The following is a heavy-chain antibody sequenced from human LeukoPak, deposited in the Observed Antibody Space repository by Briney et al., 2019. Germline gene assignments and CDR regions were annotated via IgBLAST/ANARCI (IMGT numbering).Heavy chain of an antibody. CDR1: GFTFSSYG. CDR3: AKVLAYGAYYYYYMDV. J-gene: IGHJ6*03. Sequence: GGSLRLSCAASGFTFSSYGMHWVRQAPGKGLEWVAFIRSDGNNKYYADSVKGRFTISRDNSKNALYLQMDSLRGEDTAVYYCAKVLAYGAYYYYYMDVWGKGTTVTVSS. V-gene: IGHV3-30*02. D-gene: IGHD4/OR15-4a*01. CDR2: IRSDGNNK.